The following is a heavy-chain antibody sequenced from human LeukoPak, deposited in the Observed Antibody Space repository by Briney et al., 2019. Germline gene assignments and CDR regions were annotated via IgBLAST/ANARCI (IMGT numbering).Heavy chain of an antibody. CDR3: ARPSRSGYGYYFDY. CDR2: INAGNGNT. CDR1: GYTFTSYA. Sequence: GASVTVSCKASGYTFTSYAMHWVRQAPGQRLEWMVWINAGNGNTRYSQKFQGRVTINRDTSASTAYMELSSLRSEDTAVYYCARPSRSGYGYYFDYWGQGTLVNVSS. D-gene: IGHD3-16*01. J-gene: IGHJ4*02. V-gene: IGHV1-3*01.